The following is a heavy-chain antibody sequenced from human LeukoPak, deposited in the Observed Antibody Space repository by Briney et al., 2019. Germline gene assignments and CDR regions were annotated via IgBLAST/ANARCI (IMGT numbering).Heavy chain of an antibody. Sequence: PGGSLRPSCAASGSTFSSYAMSWVRQAPGKGLEWVSAISGSGGSTYYADSVKGRFTISRDNSENTLYLQMNSLRAEDTAVYYCAKDSTMIVVAYFDYWGQGTLVTVSS. D-gene: IGHD3-22*01. CDR1: GSTFSSYA. J-gene: IGHJ4*02. CDR2: ISGSGGST. V-gene: IGHV3-23*01. CDR3: AKDSTMIVVAYFDY.